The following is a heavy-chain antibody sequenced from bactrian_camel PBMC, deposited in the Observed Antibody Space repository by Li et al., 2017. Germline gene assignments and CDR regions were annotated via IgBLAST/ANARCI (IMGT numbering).Heavy chain of an antibody. Sequence: HVQLVESGGGSVQAGESLTLSCVGSGDTYTKYTMGWIRQAPGKEREVVATSYHGGATTYYADSVKGRFTISQNNTKNTVYLQMNSLNPEDTAMYYCAADQRAGTCTYCTGGYCYSARGYNHWGSGTQVTVS. J-gene: IGHJ4*01. CDR2: SYHGGATT. CDR3: AADQRAGTCTYCTGGYCYSARGYNH. CDR1: GDTYTKYT. D-gene: IGHD2*01. V-gene: IGHV3-3*01.